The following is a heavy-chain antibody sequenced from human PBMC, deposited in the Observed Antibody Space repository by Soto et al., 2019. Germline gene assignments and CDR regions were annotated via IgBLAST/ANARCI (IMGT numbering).Heavy chain of an antibody. V-gene: IGHV1-69*01. CDR1: GGTFSSYA. D-gene: IGHD6-6*01. Sequence: GASVKVSFKASGGTFSSYAISWVRQAPGRGLEWMGGIIPIFGTANYAQKFQGRVTITAGESTSTAYMELGSLRSEDTAVYYCARWHCSSSERGPNWFDPWGQGTLVTVSS. CDR3: ARWHCSSSERGPNWFDP. J-gene: IGHJ5*02. CDR2: IIPIFGTA.